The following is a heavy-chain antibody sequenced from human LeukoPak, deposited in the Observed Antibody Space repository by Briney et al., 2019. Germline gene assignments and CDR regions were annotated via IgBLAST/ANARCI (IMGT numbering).Heavy chain of an antibody. CDR3: ARRDGSQGWFDP. CDR1: GGSISSSSYH. Sequence: KASETLSLTCTVSGGSISSSSYHWGWIRQPPGKGVEWIGSIYYSGSTYYNPSLKSRVTISVDTSKNQFSLKLSSVTAADTAVYYCARRDGSQGWFDPWGQGTLVTVSS. V-gene: IGHV4-39*01. J-gene: IGHJ5*02. D-gene: IGHD1-26*01. CDR2: IYYSGST.